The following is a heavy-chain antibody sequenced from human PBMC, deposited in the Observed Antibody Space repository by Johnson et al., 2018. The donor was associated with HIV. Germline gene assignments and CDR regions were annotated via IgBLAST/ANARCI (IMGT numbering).Heavy chain of an antibody. V-gene: IGHV3-23*04. CDR1: GITFSNYG. Sequence: VQLVESGGGLVQPGGSLRLSCAASGITFSNYGMSWVRQTPGRGPEWVSTISPSSVRTYHADSVKGRFTIFRDNSKNTLYLQMKSLRAEDTAVYYCAKDRGQFGDGVPDAFDIWGQGTMVTVSS. CDR2: ISPSSVRT. J-gene: IGHJ3*02. CDR3: AKDRGQFGDGVPDAFDI. D-gene: IGHD3-10*01.